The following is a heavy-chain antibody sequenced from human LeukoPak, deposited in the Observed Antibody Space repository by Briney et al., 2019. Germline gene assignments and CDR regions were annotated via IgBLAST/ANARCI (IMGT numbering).Heavy chain of an antibody. CDR3: ARDSQDYYGSGSYTDY. D-gene: IGHD3-10*01. CDR2: ISSSGSTI. Sequence: GSLRLSCAASGFTFSDYYMSWIRQAPGKGLEWVSYISSSGSTIYYADSVKGRFTISRDNAKNSLYLQMNSLRAEDTAVYYCARDSQDYYGSGSYTDYWGQGTLVTVSS. V-gene: IGHV3-11*01. J-gene: IGHJ4*02. CDR1: GFTFSDYY.